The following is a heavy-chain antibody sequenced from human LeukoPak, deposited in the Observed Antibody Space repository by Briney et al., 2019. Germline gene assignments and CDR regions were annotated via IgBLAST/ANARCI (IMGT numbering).Heavy chain of an antibody. J-gene: IGHJ4*02. V-gene: IGHV3-66*02. Sequence: GGSLRLSCAASGFTVSSNYMSWVRQAPGKGLEWVSVIHAGGSTYYADSVKGRFTISRDNSKNTLYLQMNSLRAEDTAVYYCAREAPGGMATILWGQGTLVTVSS. D-gene: IGHD5-24*01. CDR2: IHAGGST. CDR1: GFTVSSNY. CDR3: AREAPGGMATIL.